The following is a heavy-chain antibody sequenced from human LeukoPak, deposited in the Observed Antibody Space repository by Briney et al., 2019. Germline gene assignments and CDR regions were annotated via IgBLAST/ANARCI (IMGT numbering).Heavy chain of an antibody. Sequence: SETLSLTRTVSGNPITSYYWNWIRQPPGKGLEWIGNIFYSGSTNYNPSLKSRVTISVDTSKNLFSLKLSSVTAADTAVYYCARGGGDNVGDYWGQGALVTVSS. CDR1: GNPITSYY. D-gene: IGHD4-23*01. CDR2: IFYSGST. V-gene: IGHV4-59*01. J-gene: IGHJ4*02. CDR3: ARGGGDNVGDY.